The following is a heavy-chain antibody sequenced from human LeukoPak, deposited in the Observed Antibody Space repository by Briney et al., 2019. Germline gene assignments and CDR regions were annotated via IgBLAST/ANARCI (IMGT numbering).Heavy chain of an antibody. D-gene: IGHD1-26*01. CDR2: IYYSGST. J-gene: IGHJ4*02. Sequence: SETLSLTCTVSGGSISSYYWSWVRQPPGKGLEWSGYIYYSGSTNYNPSLTSRVTISVDTSKNQFSLKLSSVTAADTAVYYCAREGKGRFDYWGQGTLVTVSS. V-gene: IGHV4-59*01. CDR3: AREGKGRFDY. CDR1: GGSISSYY.